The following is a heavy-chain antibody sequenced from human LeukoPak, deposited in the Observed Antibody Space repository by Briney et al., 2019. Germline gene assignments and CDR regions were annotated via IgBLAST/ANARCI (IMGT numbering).Heavy chain of an antibody. CDR3: AKPATSILIYFDS. V-gene: IGHV3-49*03. Sequence: GGSLRLSCTASGFTFADYLMGWFRQAPGKGLEWVGFIRSKTYGGTTEYAASVKGRFTISRDDSKRIAYLQMNSLETEDTAVYYCAKPATSILIYFDSWGQGILVTVSS. CDR1: GFTFADYL. CDR2: IRSKTYGGTT. D-gene: IGHD2-2*01. J-gene: IGHJ4*02.